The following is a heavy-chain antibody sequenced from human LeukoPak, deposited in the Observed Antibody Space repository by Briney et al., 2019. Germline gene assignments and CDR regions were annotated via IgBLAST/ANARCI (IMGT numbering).Heavy chain of an antibody. CDR1: GFTFSNYA. V-gene: IGHV3-30*02. CDR2: IRHDGSNI. CDR3: AKDLYSSGWYFDY. J-gene: IGHJ4*02. D-gene: IGHD6-19*01. Sequence: PGGSLRLSCAASGFTFSNYAMHWVRQAPGKGLEWVAFIRHDGSNIYYADSVKGRFTISRDNSKNTLYLQMNSLRAEDTAVYYCAKDLYSSGWYFDYWGQGTLVTVSS.